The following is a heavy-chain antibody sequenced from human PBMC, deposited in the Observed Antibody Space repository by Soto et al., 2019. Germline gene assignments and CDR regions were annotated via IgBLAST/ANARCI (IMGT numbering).Heavy chain of an antibody. D-gene: IGHD2-2*01. J-gene: IGHJ6*02. CDR1: GFTFRSYG. Sequence: QMQLVESGGGVVQPGRSLRLSCAASGFTFRSYGIHWVRQAPGKGLEWVALIWFDGSKKYYVDSVKGRFAVSRDNSKNTLYLQMNSLRGEDTAVYYCARDRLVPYGYGMDVWGQGNTVTVSS. CDR3: ARDRLVPYGYGMDV. V-gene: IGHV3-33*01. CDR2: IWFDGSKK.